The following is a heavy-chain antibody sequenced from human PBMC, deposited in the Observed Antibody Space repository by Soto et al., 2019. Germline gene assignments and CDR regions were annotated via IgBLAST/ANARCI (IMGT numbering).Heavy chain of an antibody. CDR3: ARGDSTDCSNGGCSVCSNHDKDV. D-gene: IGHD2-8*01. CDR2: INPTSGRT. Sequence: ASVKVSCKASGYSFTDYHIHWALQAPGQGLEWLGRINPTSGRTSTAQKFQGWVTMTTDTSISTASMELTRLPSDDTAIYYCARGDSTDCSNGGCSVCSNHDKDVWGQGXTV. V-gene: IGHV1-2*04. J-gene: IGHJ6*02. CDR1: GYSFTDYH.